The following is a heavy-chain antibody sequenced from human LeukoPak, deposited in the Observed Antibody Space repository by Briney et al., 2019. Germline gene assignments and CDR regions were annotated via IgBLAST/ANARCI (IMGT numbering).Heavy chain of an antibody. D-gene: IGHD4-17*01. CDR2: IKSKTDGGTT. V-gene: IGHV3-15*01. CDR3: IASLYTVTTLEPNY. J-gene: IGHJ4*02. Sequence: GSLGLSCAASGFTFSNAWMSWVRQAPGKGLEWVGRIKSKTDGGTTDYAAPVKGRFSISRDDSRNTLSLQMNSLKTEDTAVYYCIASLYTVTTLEPNYWGQGTLVTVSS. CDR1: GFTFSNAW.